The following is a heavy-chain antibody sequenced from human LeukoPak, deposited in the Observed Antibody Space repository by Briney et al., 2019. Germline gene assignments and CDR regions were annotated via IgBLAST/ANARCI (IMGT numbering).Heavy chain of an antibody. V-gene: IGHV1-18*01. Sequence: ASVKVSFKASGYTFTSYGISWVRQAPGQGLEWMGWISAYNGNTNYAQKLQGRVTMTTDTSTSTAYMELRSLRSDDTAVYYCARVSPFHCSSTSCYYGEGYYYGMDVWGQGTTVTVSS. J-gene: IGHJ6*02. CDR2: ISAYNGNT. CDR1: GYTFTSYG. D-gene: IGHD2-2*01. CDR3: ARVSPFHCSSTSCYYGEGYYYGMDV.